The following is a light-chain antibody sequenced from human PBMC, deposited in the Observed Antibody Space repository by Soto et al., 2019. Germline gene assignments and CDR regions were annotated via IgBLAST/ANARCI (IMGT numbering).Light chain of an antibody. CDR1: QSVSSSY. CDR2: DAS. Sequence: EIVLTQSPGTLSLSPGERATLSCRASQSVSSSYLAWYQQKLGQAPRLLIYDASSRDTGIPDRFSGSGSGTDFTLTISRLEPEDFAVYYCQQYADSPITFGPGTKVDVK. J-gene: IGKJ3*01. V-gene: IGKV3-20*01. CDR3: QQYADSPIT.